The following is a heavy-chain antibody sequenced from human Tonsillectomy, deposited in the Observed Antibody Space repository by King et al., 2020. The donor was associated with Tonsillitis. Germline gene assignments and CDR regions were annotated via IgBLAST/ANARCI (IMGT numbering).Heavy chain of an antibody. CDR3: AHSVYCSGGSCYSVDFVDY. CDR2: IYWNDDK. J-gene: IGHJ4*02. V-gene: IGHV2-5*01. D-gene: IGHD2-15*01. Sequence: LKESGPTLVKPTQTLTLTCTFSGFSLSTSGVGVGWIRQPPGKALEWLALIYWNDDKRYSPSLKSRLTITKDTSKNQVVLTMTNMDPVDTATYCCAHSVYCSGGSCYSVDFVDYWGQGTLVTVSS. CDR1: GFSLSTSGVG.